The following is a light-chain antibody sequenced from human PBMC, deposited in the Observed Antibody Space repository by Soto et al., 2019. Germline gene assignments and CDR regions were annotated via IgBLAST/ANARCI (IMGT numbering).Light chain of an antibody. J-gene: IGKJ1*01. CDR3: QQYGSSTWT. CDR1: QSVSSSY. Sequence: EIVLTQSPATLSLSPGERATLSCRASQSVSSSYLAWYQQKPGQAPRLLIYGASSRATGIPDRFSGSGSGTDVTLTISRLEPEDFAVYYCQQYGSSTWTFGQGTKVEIK. CDR2: GAS. V-gene: IGKV3-20*01.